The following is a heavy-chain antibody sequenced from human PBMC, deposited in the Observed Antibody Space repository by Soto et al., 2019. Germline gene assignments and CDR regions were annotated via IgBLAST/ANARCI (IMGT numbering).Heavy chain of an antibody. J-gene: IGHJ6*02. CDR2: ISYDGSNK. CDR3: AKVQHCSTTSSYFYYSGVAV. D-gene: IGHD2-2*01. Sequence: QVQLVESGGGVVQPGRSLRLSCAASGFTFSSYGMHWVRQAPGKGLEWVAVISYDGSNKYYADSVKGRLTISRDNSKNALYLKTKSLRAEDRVVYYCAKVQHCSTTSSYFYYSGVAVWGQGTTVAASS. V-gene: IGHV3-30*18. CDR1: GFTFSSYG.